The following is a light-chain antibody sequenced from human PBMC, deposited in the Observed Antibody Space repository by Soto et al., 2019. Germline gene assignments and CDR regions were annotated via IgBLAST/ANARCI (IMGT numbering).Light chain of an antibody. CDR2: AAS. Sequence: IRMTQSPSSLSASTGDRVTITCRASQGIRSYLAWYQQKPGKAPKLLIYAASTLQSGVPSRFSGSGSGTDYTLPIICLQSEDLATYYCQQYYSYPHTFGQGNKLEIK. CDR3: QQYYSYPHT. J-gene: IGKJ2*01. CDR1: QGIRSY. V-gene: IGKV1-8*01.